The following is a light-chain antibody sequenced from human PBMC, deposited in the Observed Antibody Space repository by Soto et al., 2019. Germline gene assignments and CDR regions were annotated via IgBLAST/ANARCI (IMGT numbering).Light chain of an antibody. CDR3: ATWDVSLSGWV. J-gene: IGLJ3*02. CDR1: TSNIGDNT. V-gene: IGLV1-44*01. Sequence: QSVVTQPPSASETPGQRVAISCSGSTSNIGDNTVHWYQQLPGTAPKLLIYNNDRRPSGVPDRFSGSKSGTSASLAISGLQSEDEADYYCATWDVSLSGWVFGGGTKLTVL. CDR2: NND.